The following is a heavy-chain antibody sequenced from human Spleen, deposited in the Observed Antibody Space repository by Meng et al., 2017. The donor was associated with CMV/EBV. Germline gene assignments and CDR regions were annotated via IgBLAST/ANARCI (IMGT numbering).Heavy chain of an antibody. CDR3: TRAPRLGTGKYYYYGMDV. J-gene: IGHJ6*02. D-gene: IGHD7-27*01. CDR2: IKEDGSER. V-gene: IGHV3-7*01. CDR1: GFTFNKYW. Sequence: GGSLRLSCVGSGFTFNKYWMSWVRQAPGKGLEWVANIKEDGSERNHVDSVKGRFTISRDNAKNSLYLQMSSLRAEDTAVFYCTRAPRLGTGKYYYYGMDVWGQGTPVTVSS.